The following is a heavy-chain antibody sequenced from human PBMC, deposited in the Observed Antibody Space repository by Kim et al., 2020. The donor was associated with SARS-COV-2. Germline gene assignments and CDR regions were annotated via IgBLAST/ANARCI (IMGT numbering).Heavy chain of an antibody. Sequence: GGSLRLSCAASGFTFSTYAMAWVRQAPGRGLEWISAITNSGDVTYYPDSVKGRFTISRDNSKNTLFLQMHSLSAEDTAIYYCAKDPGGYSLGYWGQGTLVTVSS. CDR2: ITNSGDVT. CDR1: GFTFSTYA. CDR3: AKDPGGYSLGY. D-gene: IGHD5-18*01. J-gene: IGHJ4*02. V-gene: IGHV3-23*01.